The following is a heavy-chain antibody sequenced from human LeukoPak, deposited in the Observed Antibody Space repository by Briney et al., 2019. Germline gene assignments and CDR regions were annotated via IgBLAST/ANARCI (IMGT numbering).Heavy chain of an antibody. J-gene: IGHJ4*02. CDR2: INHRGST. CDR3: AGTGAARLGY. D-gene: IGHD6-6*01. V-gene: IGHV4-34*01. CDR1: GGSFSGYY. Sequence: SETLSLTCAVYGGSFSGYYWSWIRQPPGKGLEWIGEINHRGSTNYNPSPKSRVTISVDTSKNQFSLKLSSVTAADTAVYYCAGTGAARLGYWGQGTLVTASS.